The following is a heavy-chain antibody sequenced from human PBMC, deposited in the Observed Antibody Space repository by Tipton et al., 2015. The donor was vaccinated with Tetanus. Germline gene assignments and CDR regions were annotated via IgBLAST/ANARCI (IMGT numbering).Heavy chain of an antibody. V-gene: IGHV3-21*01. CDR2: ISSTSSYI. D-gene: IGHD6-25*01. J-gene: IGHJ4*02. CDR1: GFSFNSYT. CDR3: ASGSTLDY. Sequence: GSLRLSCAASGFSFNSYTMNWVRQAPGKGLEWVASISSTSSYIYYADSVKGRFTISRDNAKNSVYLQMSSLRGDDTAVYYCASGSTLDYWGQGALVSVSS.